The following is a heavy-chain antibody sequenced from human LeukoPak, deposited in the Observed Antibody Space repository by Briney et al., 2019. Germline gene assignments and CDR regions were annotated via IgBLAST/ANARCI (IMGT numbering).Heavy chain of an antibody. V-gene: IGHV3-48*01. CDR2: ISSSGSTI. CDR1: GFTFSSYS. J-gene: IGHJ4*02. Sequence: GGSLRLSCAASGFTFSSYSMNWVRQAPGKGLEWVSYISSSGSTIDYADSVKGRFTISRDNSKNTLYLQMNSLRTEDTAVYYCARDDGDDISIVNDYYLDSWGQGTLVTVSS. D-gene: IGHD2/OR15-2a*01. CDR3: ARDDGDDISIVNDYYLDS.